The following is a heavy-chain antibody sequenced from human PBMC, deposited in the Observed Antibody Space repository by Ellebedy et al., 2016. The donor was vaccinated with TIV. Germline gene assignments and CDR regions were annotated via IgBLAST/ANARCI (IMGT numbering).Heavy chain of an antibody. D-gene: IGHD6-19*01. CDR3: TRDEGRGSGVGLDT. CDR1: GASISSSTYY. CDR2: MYYSGST. Sequence: SETLSLXCTVSGASISSSTYYWGWIRQPPGKGLEWIASMYYSGSTYYNPSLKSRVTISPDTSKNQFSLRLTSVTAADTAVYYCTRDEGRGSGVGLDTWGQGTMVTVSS. V-gene: IGHV4-39*07. J-gene: IGHJ3*02.